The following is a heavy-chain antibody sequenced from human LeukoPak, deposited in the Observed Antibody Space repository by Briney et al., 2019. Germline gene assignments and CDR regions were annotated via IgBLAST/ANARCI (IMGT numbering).Heavy chain of an antibody. CDR2: ISYDGSNK. J-gene: IGHJ4*02. CDR3: ARGDYGDYD. CDR1: GFTFSSYA. V-gene: IGHV3-30*04. Sequence: GGSLRLSCAASGFTFSSYAMHWVRQAPGKGLEWVAVISYDGSNKYYADSVKGRFTLSRDNSKNTLYLQMNSLRAEDTAVYYCARGDYGDYDWGQGPLVTVSS. D-gene: IGHD4-17*01.